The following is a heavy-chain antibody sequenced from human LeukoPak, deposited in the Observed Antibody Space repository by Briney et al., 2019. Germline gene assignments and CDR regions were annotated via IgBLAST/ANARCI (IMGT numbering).Heavy chain of an antibody. CDR3: ASRWLVRAFDI. J-gene: IGHJ3*02. V-gene: IGHV4-38-2*02. Sequence: SETLSLTCTVSGYSISSGYYWGWIRQPPGKGLEWIGSIYHSGSTYYNPSLKSRVTISVDTSKNQFSLKLSSVTAADTAVYYCASRWLVRAFDIWGQGTMVTVSS. D-gene: IGHD6-19*01. CDR1: GYSISSGYY. CDR2: IYHSGST.